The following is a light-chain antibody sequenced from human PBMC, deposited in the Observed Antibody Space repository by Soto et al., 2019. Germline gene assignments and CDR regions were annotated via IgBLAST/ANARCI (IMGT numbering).Light chain of an antibody. CDR1: NSDVGGYNY. CDR2: VVT. V-gene: IGLV2-11*01. CDR3: SSFAATHTYI. Sequence: QSVLTQPASVSGSPGQSITISCTGTNSDVGGYNYVSWYQQHPGKAPKLLIYVVTKRPSGVPDRFSGSKSGNTASLTISGLQDEDEADYYCSSFAATHTYIFGTGTKVTVL. J-gene: IGLJ1*01.